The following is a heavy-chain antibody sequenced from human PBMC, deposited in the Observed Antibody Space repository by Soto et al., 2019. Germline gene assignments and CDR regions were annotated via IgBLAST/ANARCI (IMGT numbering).Heavy chain of an antibody. CDR1: GFTFSSYG. D-gene: IGHD2-2*02. Sequence: GGSLRLSCAASGFTFSSYGMHWVRQAPGKGLEWVAVIWYDGSNKYYADSVKGRFTISRDNSKNTLYLQMNSLRAEDTAVYYCAKDLDCSSTSCYRDYWGQGTLVTVSS. CDR2: IWYDGSNK. J-gene: IGHJ4*02. CDR3: AKDLDCSSTSCYRDY. V-gene: IGHV3-33*06.